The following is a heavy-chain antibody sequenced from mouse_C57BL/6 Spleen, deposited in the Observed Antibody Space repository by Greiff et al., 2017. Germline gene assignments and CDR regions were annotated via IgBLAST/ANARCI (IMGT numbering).Heavy chain of an antibody. V-gene: IGHV1-78*01. J-gene: IGHJ4*01. Sequence: QVQLQQSDAELVKPGASVKISCKVSGYTFTDHTIHWMKQRPEQGLEWIGYIYPRDGSTKYNEKFKGKATLTADKSSSTAYMQLNSLTSEDSAVYFCARWGDGYYYYYAMDYWGQGTSVTVSS. D-gene: IGHD2-3*01. CDR1: GYTFTDHT. CDR3: ARWGDGYYYYYAMDY. CDR2: IYPRDGST.